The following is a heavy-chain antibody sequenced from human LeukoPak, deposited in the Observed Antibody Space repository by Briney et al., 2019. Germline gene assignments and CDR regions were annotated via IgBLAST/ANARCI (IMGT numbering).Heavy chain of an antibody. CDR2: IKQDGSEK. V-gene: IGHV3-7*01. CDR1: GFTFSSYW. D-gene: IGHD3-9*01. CDR3: PRESRYFDWFPIMDV. Sequence: GGSLRLSCAASGFTFSSYWMSWVRQAPGKGLEWVANIKQDGSEKYYVDSVKGRFTISRDNAKNSLYLQMNSLRAEDTAVYYCPRESRYFDWFPIMDVWGQGTTVTVSS. J-gene: IGHJ6*02.